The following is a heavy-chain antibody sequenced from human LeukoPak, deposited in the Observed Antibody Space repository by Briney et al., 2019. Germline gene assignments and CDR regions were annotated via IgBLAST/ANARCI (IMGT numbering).Heavy chain of an antibody. CDR3: ARDPGDYVYYYYYGMDV. CDR1: GFTFSSYA. D-gene: IGHD4-17*01. CDR2: ISYDGGNK. Sequence: GGSLRLSCAASGFTFSSYAMHWVRQAPGKGLEWVAVISYDGGNKYYADSVKGRFTISRDNSKNTLYLQMNSLRAEDTAVYYCARDPGDYVYYYYYGMDVWGKGTTVTVSS. V-gene: IGHV3-30*04. J-gene: IGHJ6*04.